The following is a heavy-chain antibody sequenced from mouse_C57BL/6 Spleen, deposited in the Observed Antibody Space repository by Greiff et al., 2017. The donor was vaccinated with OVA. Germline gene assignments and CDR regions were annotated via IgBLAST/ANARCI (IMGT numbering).Heavy chain of an antibody. D-gene: IGHD1-1*02. CDR3: AREGWDYFDY. J-gene: IGHJ2*01. CDR1: GYTFTDYY. V-gene: IGHV1-26*01. Sequence: VQLQQSGPELVKPGASVKISCKASGYTFTDYYMNWVKQSHGKSLEWIGDINPNNGGTSYNQKFKGKATVTVDKSTSTADMELRSLTSEDCAVYYCAREGWDYFDYWGQGTTLTVSS. CDR2: INPNNGGT.